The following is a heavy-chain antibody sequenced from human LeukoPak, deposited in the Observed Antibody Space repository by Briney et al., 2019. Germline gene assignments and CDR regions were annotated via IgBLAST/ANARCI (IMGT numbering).Heavy chain of an antibody. CDR2: INPSGGST. D-gene: IGHD2-21*01. J-gene: IGHJ4*02. CDR1: GYTFTSYY. V-gene: IGHV1-46*01. CDR3: ARERYESCGGDCYWDY. Sequence: ASVKVSCKASGYTFTSYYMHWVRQAPGQGLEWMGIINPSGGSTSYAQKFQGRVTMTRDTSTSTVYMELSSLRSEDTAVYYCARERYESCGGDCYWDYWGQGTLVTVSS.